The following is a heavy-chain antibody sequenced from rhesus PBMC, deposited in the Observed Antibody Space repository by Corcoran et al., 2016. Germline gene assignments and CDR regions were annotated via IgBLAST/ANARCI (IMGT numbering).Heavy chain of an antibody. CDR2: ISGSGGST. V-gene: IGHV4-173*01. J-gene: IGHJ5-1*01. CDR1: GGSIRRHS. CDR3: ARGGWNRFDV. D-gene: IGHD6-31*01. Sequence: QLQLQESGPGLVKPSATLSLTCAVSGGSIRRHSCLWIRQPPGKGLEWIGRISGSGGSTDYNPSLKSRVTISTDTSKNQFSLKLSSGTAADTAVYYCARGGWNRFDVWGPGVLVTVSS.